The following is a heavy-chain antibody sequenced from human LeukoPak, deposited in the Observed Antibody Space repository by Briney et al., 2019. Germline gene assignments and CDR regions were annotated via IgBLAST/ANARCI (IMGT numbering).Heavy chain of an antibody. CDR2: ISYDGSNK. V-gene: IGHV3-30*04. Sequence: PGRSLRLSCAASGFTFSSYAMHWVRQAPGKGLEWVAVISYDGSNKYYADSVKGRFTISRDNSKNTLYLQMNSLRAEDTAVYYCARVYNYYDSSGPIDYWGQGTLVTVSS. CDR3: ARVYNYYDSSGPIDY. D-gene: IGHD3-22*01. CDR1: GFTFSSYA. J-gene: IGHJ4*02.